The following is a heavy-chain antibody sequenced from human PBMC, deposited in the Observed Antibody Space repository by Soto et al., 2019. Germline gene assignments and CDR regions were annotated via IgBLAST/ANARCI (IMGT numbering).Heavy chain of an antibody. CDR1: GFNFIRKY. D-gene: IGHD3-10*01. Sequence: GGSLRLSCAASGFNFIRKYMIWVRQAPGKGLEWVSILYSGGTIYYADSVKGRFTISRDTSENTLYLQMNSLRAEDTAVYYCARGLYDSGSFYFDFWGQGTLVTVSS. CDR2: LYSGGTI. CDR3: ARGLYDSGSFYFDF. V-gene: IGHV3-53*01. J-gene: IGHJ4*02.